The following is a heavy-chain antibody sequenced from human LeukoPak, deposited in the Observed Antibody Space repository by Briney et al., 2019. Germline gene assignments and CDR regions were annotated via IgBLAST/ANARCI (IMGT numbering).Heavy chain of an antibody. CDR2: IRRGGGGT. CDR1: GFTFSSYA. J-gene: IGHJ4*02. V-gene: IGHV3-23*01. D-gene: IGHD1-20*01. CDR3: AKDPSDITGTTKGGNY. Sequence: PTGGSLRLSCAASGFTFSSYAMIWVRQAPGKGLEWVSTIRRGGGGTFYADSVKGRFTMSRDDSRNTLSLQLRSLRAEDTAVYYCAKDPSDITGTTKGGNYWGQGTLVTVSS.